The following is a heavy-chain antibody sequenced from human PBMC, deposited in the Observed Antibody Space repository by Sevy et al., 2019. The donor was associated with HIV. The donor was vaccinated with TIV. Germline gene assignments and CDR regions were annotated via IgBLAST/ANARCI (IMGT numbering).Heavy chain of an antibody. CDR1: GFTFSSYS. CDR3: ARVFCVCSRCSGPC. D-gene: IGHD3-9*01. J-gene: IGHJ4*02. Sequence: GGSLRLSCAASGFTFSSYSMNWVRQAPRKGLEWVSSISSRSSSLYYADSVKGRFTISRDNANYSLYLQMDSLTAEDMAVYYCARVFCVCSRCSGPCWGQGALVTVSS. CDR2: ISSRSSSL. V-gene: IGHV3-48*01.